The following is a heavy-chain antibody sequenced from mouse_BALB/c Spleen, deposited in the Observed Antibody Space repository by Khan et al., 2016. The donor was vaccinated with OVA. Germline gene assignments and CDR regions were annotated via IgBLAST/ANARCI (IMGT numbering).Heavy chain of an antibody. D-gene: IGHD3-2*02. CDR3: ARIQGGGFDY. Sequence: QLEESGPGLVKPSQSLSLTCTVTGYSITSDYAWNWIRQFPGNKLEWMGYISYSGNTKYNPSLKSRISITRDTSRNQFFLQLNSVTIEDTAIYYCARIQGGGFDYWGQGTTLTVSS. CDR1: GYSITSDYA. J-gene: IGHJ2*01. V-gene: IGHV3-2*02. CDR2: ISYSGNT.